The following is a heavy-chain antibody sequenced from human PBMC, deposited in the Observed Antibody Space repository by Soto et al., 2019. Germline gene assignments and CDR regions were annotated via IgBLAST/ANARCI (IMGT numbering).Heavy chain of an antibody. CDR3: VSWVSAHFNF. J-gene: IGHJ4*02. D-gene: IGHD2-8*01. CDR2: INANAIDT. Sequence: WGSLRLSCAACAFVFCNHGMTWVRQAPGRALAWVSTINANAIDTHYADSLQCLFTISRDNSKSTLYLQMNSLSAEATAIYCCVSWVSAHFNFCGRGTRIAVSS. CDR1: AFVFCNHG. V-gene: IGHV3-23*01.